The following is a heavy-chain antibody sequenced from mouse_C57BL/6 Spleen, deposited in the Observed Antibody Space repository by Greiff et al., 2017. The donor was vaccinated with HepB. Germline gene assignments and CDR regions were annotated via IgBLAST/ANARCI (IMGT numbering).Heavy chain of an antibody. Sequence: VQLKESGAELVRPGASVKLSCTASGFNIKDDYMHWVKQRPEQGLEWIGWIDPENGDTEYASKFQGKATITADTSSNTAYLQLSSLTSEDTAVYYCTPLITTVVDYAMDYWGQGTSVTVSS. CDR2: IDPENGDT. V-gene: IGHV14-4*01. CDR3: TPLITTVVDYAMDY. J-gene: IGHJ4*01. CDR1: GFNIKDDY. D-gene: IGHD1-1*01.